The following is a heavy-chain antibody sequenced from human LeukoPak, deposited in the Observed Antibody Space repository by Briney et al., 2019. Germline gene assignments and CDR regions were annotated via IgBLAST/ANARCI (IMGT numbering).Heavy chain of an antibody. Sequence: PSETLSLTCTVSGGSISSYYWSWIRQPPGKGLEWIGYIYNSGSTNYNPSLKSRVTISVDTSKNQFSLKLSSVTAADTAVYYCAKFGGSFAFLDYWGQGTLVTVSS. CDR2: IYNSGST. V-gene: IGHV4-59*01. J-gene: IGHJ4*02. D-gene: IGHD1-26*01. CDR3: AKFGGSFAFLDY. CDR1: GGSISSYY.